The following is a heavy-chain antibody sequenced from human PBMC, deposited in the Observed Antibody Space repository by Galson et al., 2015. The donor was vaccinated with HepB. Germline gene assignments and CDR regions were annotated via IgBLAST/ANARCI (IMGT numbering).Heavy chain of an antibody. CDR3: ASTPTYYDILTGYYPNAFHGMDV. Sequence: SLRLSCAASGFTFSSYGMHWVRQAPGKGLEWVAVIWYDGSNKYYADSVEGRFTISRDNSKNTLYLQMNSLRAEDTAVYYCASTPTYYDILTGYYPNAFHGMDVWGQGTTVTVSS. CDR1: GFTFSSYG. V-gene: IGHV3-33*03. J-gene: IGHJ6*02. D-gene: IGHD3-9*01. CDR2: IWYDGSNK.